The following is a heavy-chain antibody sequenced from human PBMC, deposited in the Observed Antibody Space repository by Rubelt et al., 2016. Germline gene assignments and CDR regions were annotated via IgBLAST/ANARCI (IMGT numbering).Heavy chain of an antibody. CDR1: GYTFTGYY. V-gene: IGHV1-18*04. D-gene: IGHD5-18*01. J-gene: IGHJ5*02. CDR3: ARVGTDMVTT. CDR2: ISAYNGNT. Sequence: QVQLVQSGAEVTKPGASVKVSCKASGYTFTGYYMHWVRQAPGQGLEWMGRISAYNGNTNYAQKRQGRVTMTTDTSTSTAYMELGSLGSEDTAVYYCARVGTDMVTTWGQGTLVTVSS.